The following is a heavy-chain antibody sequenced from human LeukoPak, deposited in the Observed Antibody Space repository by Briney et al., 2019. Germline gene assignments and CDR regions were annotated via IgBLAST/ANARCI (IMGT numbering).Heavy chain of an antibody. CDR1: GGSISSYY. CDR3: ARDLQLGYCSGGSCYSGDYFDY. Sequence: SETLSLTCTVSGGSISSYYWSWIRQPAGKGLEWIGRIYTSGSTNYNPSLKSRVTMSVDTSKNQFSLKLSSVTAADTAVYYCARDLQLGYCSGGSCYSGDYFDYWGQGTLVTVSS. D-gene: IGHD2-15*01. CDR2: IYTSGST. J-gene: IGHJ4*02. V-gene: IGHV4-4*07.